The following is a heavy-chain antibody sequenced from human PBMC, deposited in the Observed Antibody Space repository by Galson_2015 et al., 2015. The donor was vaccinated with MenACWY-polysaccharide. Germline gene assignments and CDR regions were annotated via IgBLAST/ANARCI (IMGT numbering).Heavy chain of an antibody. D-gene: IGHD1-26*01. J-gene: IGHJ4*02. Sequence: SLRLSCAASGFSFSIYWMHWVRHAPGKGLEWVSYISSGGTIYYADSVKGRFTISRDNAKNSLYLQMNSLRDDDTAVYYCARVLKGLVGATPDYWGQGTLVTVSS. CDR3: ARVLKGLVGATPDY. CDR2: ISSGGTI. CDR1: GFSFSIYW. V-gene: IGHV3-48*02.